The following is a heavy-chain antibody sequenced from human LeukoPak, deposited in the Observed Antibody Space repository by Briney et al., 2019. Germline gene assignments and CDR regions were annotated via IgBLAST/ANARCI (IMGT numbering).Heavy chain of an antibody. CDR1: GSTFSTYW. V-gene: IGHV3-7*04. D-gene: IGHD2-15*01. CDR2: IHQDGNEK. Sequence: GSLRLCCAASGSTFSTYWMSWVRQAPGKGLEWVANIHQDGNEKYYVDSVKGRFTISRDNAKNSLYLQMNSLRAEDTAVYYCARGDKFSGDYWGQGTLVTVSS. J-gene: IGHJ4*02. CDR3: ARGDKFSGDY.